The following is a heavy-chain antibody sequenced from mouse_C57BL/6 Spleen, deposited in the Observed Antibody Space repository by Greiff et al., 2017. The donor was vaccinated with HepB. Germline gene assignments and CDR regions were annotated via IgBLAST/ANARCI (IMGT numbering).Heavy chain of an antibody. CDR1: GFSFTSYA. D-gene: IGHD2-5*01. CDR2: IWTGGGT. CDR3: ARRAYYSKEYAMDY. Sequence: VMLVESGPGLVAPSQSLSITCTVSGFSFTSYAISWVRQPPGKGLEWLGVIWTGGGTNYNSALKSRLSISKDNSKSQVFLKMNSLQTDDTARYYCARRAYYSKEYAMDYWGQGTSVTVSS. J-gene: IGHJ4*01. V-gene: IGHV2-9-1*01.